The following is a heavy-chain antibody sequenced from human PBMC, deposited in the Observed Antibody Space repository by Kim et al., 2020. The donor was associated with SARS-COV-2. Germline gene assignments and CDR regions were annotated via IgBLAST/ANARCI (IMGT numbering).Heavy chain of an antibody. D-gene: IGHD3-22*01. CDR1: GGSISSSSYY. CDR3: ARVGLGLTTMIFMGPYYFDF. CDR2: IYYSGST. J-gene: IGHJ4*02. Sequence: SETLSLTCTVSGGSISSSSYYWGWIRQPPGKGLEWIGSIYYSGSTYYNPSLKSRVTISVDTSKNQFSLKLSSVTAADTAVYYCARVGLGLTTMIFMGPYYFDFWGQGTLVTVSS. V-gene: IGHV4-39*01.